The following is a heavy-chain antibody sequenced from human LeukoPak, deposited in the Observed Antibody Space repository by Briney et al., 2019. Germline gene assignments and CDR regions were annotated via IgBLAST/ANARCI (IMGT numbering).Heavy chain of an antibody. D-gene: IGHD3-22*01. Sequence: AGGSLRLSCAASGFTFSSYAMSWVRQSPGRGLEWIGRIHYSGSTYYNPSLQSRVTMSVDTSKNQFSLRLSSVTAADTAVYHCARFDDSSGYFFDPWGQGTLVTVSS. J-gene: IGHJ5*02. CDR2: IHYSGST. CDR3: ARFDDSSGYFFDP. CDR1: GFTFSSYA. V-gene: IGHV4-38-2*01.